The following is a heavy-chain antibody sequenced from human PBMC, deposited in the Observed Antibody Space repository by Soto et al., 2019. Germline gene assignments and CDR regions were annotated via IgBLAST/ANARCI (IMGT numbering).Heavy chain of an antibody. CDR1: GFTFDDYA. D-gene: IGHD3-10*01. CDR3: AKDTFYGSGTYYLLSD. Sequence: EVRLVESGGGLVQPGRSLRLSCAASGFTFDDYAMHWVRHAPGKGLEWVSGINWNSGTIDYADSVKGRFTISRDNAKNSLYLQMNSLRAEDTALYYCAKDTFYGSGTYYLLSDWGQGTLVTVSS. V-gene: IGHV3-9*01. CDR2: INWNSGTI. J-gene: IGHJ4*02.